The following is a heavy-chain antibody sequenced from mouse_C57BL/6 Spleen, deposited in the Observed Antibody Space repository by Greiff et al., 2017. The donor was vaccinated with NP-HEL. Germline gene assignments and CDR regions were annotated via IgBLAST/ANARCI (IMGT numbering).Heavy chain of an antibody. CDR1: GYAFSSYW. D-gene: IGHD1-1*01. J-gene: IGHJ2*01. CDR3: AREDYYGSSYEDFDY. CDR2: IYPGDGDT. V-gene: IGHV1-80*01. Sequence: QVQLQQSGAELVKPGASVKISCKASGYAFSSYWMNWVKQRPGKGLEWIGQIYPGDGDTNYNGKFKGKATLTADKSSSTASEDSAVYFCAREDYYGSSYEDFDYWGQGTTLTVSS.